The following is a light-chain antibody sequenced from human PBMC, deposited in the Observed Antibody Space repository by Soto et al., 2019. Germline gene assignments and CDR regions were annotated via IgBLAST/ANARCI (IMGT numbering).Light chain of an antibody. CDR3: QQDNSYPLT. CDR1: QSISSL. Sequence: DIQMTQSPSTLSASVGDRVTITCRASQSISSLLAWYQQKPGRAPTLLLYKASTLESGVPSRFSGSGSGTEVSLTISSLQPDDCATYYGQQDNSYPLTFGQGTRLEIK. J-gene: IGKJ5*01. V-gene: IGKV1-5*03. CDR2: KAS.